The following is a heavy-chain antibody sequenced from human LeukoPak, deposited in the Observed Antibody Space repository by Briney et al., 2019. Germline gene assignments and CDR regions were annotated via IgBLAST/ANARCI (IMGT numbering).Heavy chain of an antibody. CDR2: IYHSGST. CDR3: ARDRSGSLDY. D-gene: IGHD1-26*01. CDR1: GYSNSSGYY. Sequence: SETLSLTCTVSGYSNSSGYYWGWIRQPPGKGLEWIGSIYHSGSTYYNPSLKSRVTISVDTSKNQFSLKLSSVTAADTAVYYCARDRSGSLDYWGQGTLVTVSS. V-gene: IGHV4-38-2*02. J-gene: IGHJ4*02.